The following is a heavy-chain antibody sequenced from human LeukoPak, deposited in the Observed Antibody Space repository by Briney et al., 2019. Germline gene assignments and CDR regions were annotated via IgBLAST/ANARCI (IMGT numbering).Heavy chain of an antibody. V-gene: IGHV3-21*01. J-gene: IGHJ6*02. CDR1: GFTFSSYS. CDR2: ISSSSSYI. Sequence: GGSLRLSCAASGFTFSSYSMNWVRQAPGKGLEWVSSISSSSSYIYYADSVKGRFTISRDNAKNSLYLQMNSLRAEDTAVYYCGGGGNVFPRPEYGMDVWGQGTTVTVSS. CDR3: GGGGNVFPRPEYGMDV. D-gene: IGHD2-21*01.